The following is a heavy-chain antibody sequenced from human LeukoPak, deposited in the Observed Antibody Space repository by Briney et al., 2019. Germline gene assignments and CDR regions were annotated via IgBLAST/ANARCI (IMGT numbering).Heavy chain of an antibody. V-gene: IGHV4-4*07. CDR1: GGSISSYY. CDR2: IYTSGST. Sequence: PSETLSLTCTVSGGSISSYYWSWIRQPAGKGLEWIGRIYTSGSTNYNPSLKSRVTMSVDTSKNQFSLKLSSVTAADTAVYYCAKSVVYSPVGAAGGYYFDYWGPGTLVTVSS. CDR3: AKSVVYSPVGAAGGYYFDY. D-gene: IGHD2-15*01. J-gene: IGHJ4*02.